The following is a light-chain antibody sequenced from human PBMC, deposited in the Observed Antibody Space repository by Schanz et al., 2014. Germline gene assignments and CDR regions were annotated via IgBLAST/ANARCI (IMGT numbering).Light chain of an antibody. CDR3: QKYNSAPRT. CDR2: GAS. J-gene: IGKJ3*01. Sequence: DIPMTQSPSSLSASVGDRVTITCRASQGISNYLAWYRQKPGKVPELLIYGASTLQSGVPSRFSGSGSGTDFTLTISSLQPEDVATYYCQKYNSAPRTFGPGTKVDIK. V-gene: IGKV1-27*01. CDR1: QGISNY.